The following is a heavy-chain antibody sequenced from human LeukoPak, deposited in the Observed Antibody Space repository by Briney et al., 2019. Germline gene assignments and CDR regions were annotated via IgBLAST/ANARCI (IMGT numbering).Heavy chain of an antibody. CDR2: ISAYNGNT. CDR1: GYTFTSYG. D-gene: IGHD3-9*01. V-gene: IGHV1-18*01. J-gene: IGHJ5*02. Sequence: ASLKVSCKASGYTFTSYGISWVRQAPGQGLECMGCISAYNGNTNYAQKLQGRVTMTTDTSTSTAYMELRSLRADDTAVYYCARVGDHDILTGYYMGEIRWFDPWGQGTLVTVSS. CDR3: ARVGDHDILTGYYMGEIRWFDP.